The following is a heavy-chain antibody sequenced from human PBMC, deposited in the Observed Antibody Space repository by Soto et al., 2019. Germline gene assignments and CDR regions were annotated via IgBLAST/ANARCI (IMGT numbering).Heavy chain of an antibody. D-gene: IGHD2-2*01. J-gene: IGHJ5*02. CDR3: ARKYCSSTSCQGHNWLDP. CDR2: IIPIFGTA. V-gene: IGHV1-69*13. Sequence: ASVKVSCKASGGTFSSYASSWVRQAPGQGLEWMGGIIPIFGTANYAQKFQGRVTITADESTSTAYMELSSLRSEDTAVYYCARKYCSSTSCQGHNWLDPWGQGTLVTVPQ. CDR1: GGTFSSYA.